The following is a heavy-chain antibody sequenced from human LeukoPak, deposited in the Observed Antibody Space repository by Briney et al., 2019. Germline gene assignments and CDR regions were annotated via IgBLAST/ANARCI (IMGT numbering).Heavy chain of an antibody. D-gene: IGHD3-16*01. Sequence: KPSETLSLTCAIYGGSFSTYYWTWTRQPPGKGLEWIGEINHSGITSYNPSLQSRVTMSVETSKNQFSLKLRPVTAADTAVFFCPSCWGCPTAWGPGSPVTASS. V-gene: IGHV4-34*01. CDR1: GGSFSTYY. CDR2: INHSGIT. J-gene: IGHJ5*02. CDR3: PSCWGCPTA.